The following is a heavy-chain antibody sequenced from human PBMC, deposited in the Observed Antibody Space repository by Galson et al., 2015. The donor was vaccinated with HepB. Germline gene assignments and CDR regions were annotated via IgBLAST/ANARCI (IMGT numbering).Heavy chain of an antibody. Sequence: SETLSLTCTVSGGSISSSSYYWGWIRQPPGTGLEWIGSIYYSGSTYYNPSLKSRVTISVDTSKNQFSLKLSSVTAADTAVYYCARHPYSSGWSDYWGQGTLVTVSS. CDR1: GGSISSSSYY. V-gene: IGHV4-39*01. CDR3: ARHPYSSGWSDY. J-gene: IGHJ4*02. D-gene: IGHD6-19*01. CDR2: IYYSGST.